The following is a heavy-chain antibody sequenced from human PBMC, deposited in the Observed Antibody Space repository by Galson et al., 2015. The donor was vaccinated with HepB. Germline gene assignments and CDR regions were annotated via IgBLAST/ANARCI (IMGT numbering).Heavy chain of an antibody. Sequence: SVKVSCKASGYTFTDYYMHWVRQAPGQGLEWMGRINPNSGATNYAQKFQDRVTMTRDTSISTAYMGLSSLRSDDTAVYYCARDLGNYYDSSGSTYYWGQGTLVTVSS. CDR1: GYTFTDYY. V-gene: IGHV1-2*06. CDR3: ARDLGNYYDSSGSTYY. D-gene: IGHD3-22*01. CDR2: INPNSGAT. J-gene: IGHJ4*02.